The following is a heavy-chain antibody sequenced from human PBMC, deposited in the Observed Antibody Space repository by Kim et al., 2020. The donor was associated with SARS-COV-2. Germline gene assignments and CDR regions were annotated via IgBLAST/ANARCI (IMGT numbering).Heavy chain of an antibody. Sequence: GGSLRLSCAASGFTFSSYGMHWVRQAPGKGLEWVAVISYDGSNKYYADSVKGRFTISRDNSKNTLYLQMNSLRAEDTAVYYCAKDLSSFYYYDSSDYWG. CDR3: AKDLSSFYYYDSSDY. CDR1: GFTFSSYG. CDR2: ISYDGSNK. J-gene: IGHJ4*01. V-gene: IGHV3-30*18. D-gene: IGHD3-22*01.